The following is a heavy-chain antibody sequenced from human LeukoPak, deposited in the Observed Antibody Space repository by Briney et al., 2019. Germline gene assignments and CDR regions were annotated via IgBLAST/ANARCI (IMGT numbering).Heavy chain of an antibody. J-gene: IGHJ6*02. CDR3: AASYSSGWYHYYYYYGMDV. CDR2: INHSGST. Sequence: SETLSLTCAVYGGSSSGYYWSWIRQPPGKGLEWIGEINHSGSTNYNPSLKSRVTISVDTSKNQFSLKLSSVTAADTAVYYCAASYSSGWYHYYYYYGMDVWGQGTTVTVSS. V-gene: IGHV4-34*01. D-gene: IGHD6-19*01. CDR1: GGSSSGYY.